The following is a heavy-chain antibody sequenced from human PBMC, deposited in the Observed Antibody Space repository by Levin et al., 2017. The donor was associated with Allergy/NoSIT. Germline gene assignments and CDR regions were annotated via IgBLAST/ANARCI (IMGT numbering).Heavy chain of an antibody. Sequence: SVKVSCKASGGTFSSYAISWVRQAPGQGLEWMGGIIPIFGTANYAQKFQGRVTITADESTSTAYMELSSLRSEDTAVYYCARERATNPHYYYGMDVWGQGTTVTVSS. CDR3: ARERATNPHYYYGMDV. CDR1: GGTFSSYA. CDR2: IIPIFGTA. J-gene: IGHJ6*02. D-gene: IGHD1-14*01. V-gene: IGHV1-69*13.